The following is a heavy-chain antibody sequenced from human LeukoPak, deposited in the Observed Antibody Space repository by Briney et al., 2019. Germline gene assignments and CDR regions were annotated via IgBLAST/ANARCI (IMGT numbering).Heavy chain of an antibody. CDR2: IDPSGGST. J-gene: IGHJ3*02. Sequence: GASVKVSCKASGYTFTSYYMHWVRQAPGQGLEWMGIIDPSGGSTSYAQKFQGRVTMTRDTSTSTADMELRSLRSEDTAVYYCAKDSMNYNDSSTYQPRGAFEIWGQGTMVTVSS. CDR3: AKDSMNYNDSSTYQPRGAFEI. V-gene: IGHV1-46*01. CDR1: GYTFTSYY. D-gene: IGHD3-22*01.